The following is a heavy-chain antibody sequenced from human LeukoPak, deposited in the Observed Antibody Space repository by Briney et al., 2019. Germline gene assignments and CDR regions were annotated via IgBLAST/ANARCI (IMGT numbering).Heavy chain of an antibody. Sequence: GGSLRLSCAASGFTFSSYSMNWARQAPGKGLEWVSSISSSSSYIYYADSVKGRFTISRDNAKNSLYLQMNSLRAEDTAVYYCARDKLLTGIAAAGSFDYWGQGTLVTVSS. CDR3: ARDKLLTGIAAAGSFDY. D-gene: IGHD6-13*01. CDR2: ISSSSSYI. V-gene: IGHV3-21*01. CDR1: GFTFSSYS. J-gene: IGHJ4*02.